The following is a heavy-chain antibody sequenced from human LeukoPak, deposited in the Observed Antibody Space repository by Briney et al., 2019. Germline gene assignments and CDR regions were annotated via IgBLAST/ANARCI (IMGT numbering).Heavy chain of an antibody. Sequence: RGSLRLSCAASGFTFSDYYMSWNCQAPGKGLEWVSYISSSGSTIYYADSVKGRFTISRDNAKNSLYLQMNSLRAEDTAVYYCAREYSSSWYVNWFDPWGQGTLVTVSS. J-gene: IGHJ5*02. CDR3: AREYSSSWYVNWFDP. V-gene: IGHV3-11*01. CDR1: GFTFSDYY. D-gene: IGHD6-13*01. CDR2: ISSSGSTI.